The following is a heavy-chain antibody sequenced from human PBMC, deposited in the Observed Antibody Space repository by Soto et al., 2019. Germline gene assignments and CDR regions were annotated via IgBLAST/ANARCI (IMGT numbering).Heavy chain of an antibody. V-gene: IGHV3-30-3*01. CDR1: GFTFSSYA. CDR2: ISYDGSNK. D-gene: IGHD3-22*01. J-gene: IGHJ4*02. Sequence: QVQLVESGGGVVQPGRSLRLSCAASGFTFSSYAMHWVRQAPGKGLEWVAVISYDGSNKYYADSVKGRFTISRDNSKNTLYLQMNSLRAEDTAVYYCARDLFADSGYYDGFLGYWGQGTLVTVSS. CDR3: ARDLFADSGYYDGFLGY.